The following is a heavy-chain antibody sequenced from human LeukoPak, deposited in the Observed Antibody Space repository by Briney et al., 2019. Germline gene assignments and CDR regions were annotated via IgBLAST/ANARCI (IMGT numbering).Heavy chain of an antibody. V-gene: IGHV4-39*01. CDR2: IHYSGNT. CDR3: ARLGAGPTYYDFWSGYSSFYFDY. Sequence: SETLSLTCTVSGGSISSGGYYWGWIRQPPGKGLEWIGGIHYSGNTYYNPSLKSRVTISVDTSKNQFSLKLSSVTAADTAVYYCARLGAGPTYYDFWSGYSSFYFDYWGQGTLVTVSS. D-gene: IGHD3-3*01. J-gene: IGHJ4*02. CDR1: GGSISSGGYY.